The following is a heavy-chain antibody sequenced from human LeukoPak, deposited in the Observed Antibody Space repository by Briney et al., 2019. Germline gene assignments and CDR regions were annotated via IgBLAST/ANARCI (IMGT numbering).Heavy chain of an antibody. CDR1: GDSFSNGDYY. Sequence: SETLSLTCTVPGDSFSNGDYYWSWIRQHPGKGLEWLAFIYYSGDTYYNPSLKSRLTISLDTSKNVFSLKLNSVTAADTAIYHCARMPYCSRTNCLYYFDSWGQGTLVTVSS. J-gene: IGHJ4*02. CDR2: IYYSGDT. CDR3: ARMPYCSRTNCLYYFDS. V-gene: IGHV4-31*03. D-gene: IGHD2-2*01.